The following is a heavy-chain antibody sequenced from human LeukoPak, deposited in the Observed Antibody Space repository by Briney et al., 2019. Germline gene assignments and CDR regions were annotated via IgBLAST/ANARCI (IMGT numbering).Heavy chain of an antibody. CDR3: ARSGGPHLGLDY. CDR2: VYYSGST. J-gene: IGHJ4*02. V-gene: IGHV4-39*07. CDR1: GGSITSSGYY. D-gene: IGHD3/OR15-3a*01. Sequence: SETLSLTCTVSGGSITSSGYYWGWIRQPPGKGLESIGSVYYSGSTNYNPSLKSRVTISVDTSKNQFSLRVSSVTAADTAVYYCARSGGPHLGLDYWGQGTLVTVSS.